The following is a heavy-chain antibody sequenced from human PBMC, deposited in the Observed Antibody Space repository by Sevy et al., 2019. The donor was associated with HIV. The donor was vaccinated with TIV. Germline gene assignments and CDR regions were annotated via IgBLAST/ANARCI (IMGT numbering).Heavy chain of an antibody. V-gene: IGHV1-8*01. Sequence: ASVKVSCKASGYTFTSYDINWVRQATGQGLEWMGWMNPNRGNTGYAQKFQGRVTMTRNTSISTAYMELSSLRSEDTAVYYCARGRYCSSTSCYTTPYYGMDVWGQGTTVTVSS. CDR3: ARGRYCSSTSCYTTPYYGMDV. CDR2: MNPNRGNT. J-gene: IGHJ6*02. D-gene: IGHD2-2*02. CDR1: GYTFTSYD.